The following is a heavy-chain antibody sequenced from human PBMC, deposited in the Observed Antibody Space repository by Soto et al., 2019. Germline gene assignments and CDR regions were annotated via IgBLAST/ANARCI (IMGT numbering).Heavy chain of an antibody. J-gene: IGHJ6*02. D-gene: IGHD3-10*01. CDR3: ARDDEYSGNGMDV. V-gene: IGHV3-33*01. CDR2: ILNDGSNR. CDR1: EFTFSNYG. Sequence: QVQLAESGGGVVQPGRSLRLSCAASEFTFSNYGMHWVRQAPGKGLEWVAVILNDGSNRYHADSVKDRFTISRDNSKNTLYLQMSSLRAEDTAVYYCARDDEYSGNGMDVWGQGTTVTVS.